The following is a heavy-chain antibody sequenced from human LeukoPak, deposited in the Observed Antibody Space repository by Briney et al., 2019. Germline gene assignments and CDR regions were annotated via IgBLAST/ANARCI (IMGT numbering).Heavy chain of an antibody. D-gene: IGHD4-17*01. V-gene: IGHV1-46*01. CDR3: ARANTVTTVYYGMDV. J-gene: IGHJ6*02. CDR2: INPSGGST. CDR1: GYSFTSDY. Sequence: ASVKVSCKAYGYSFTSDYMHWVRQAPGQGLEWMGIINPSGGSTSYAQKFQGRVTMTRDTSTSTVYMGLSSLRSEDTAVYYCARANTVTTVYYGMDVWGQGTTVTVSS.